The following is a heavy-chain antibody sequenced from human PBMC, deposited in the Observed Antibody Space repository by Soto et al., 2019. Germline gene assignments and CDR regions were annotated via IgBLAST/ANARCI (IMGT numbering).Heavy chain of an antibody. D-gene: IGHD2-8*01. CDR2: ISSVGTIV. Sequence: PVGSLRLSCAASGFTFSDFYMSWIRQAPGQGLEWISYISSVGTIVYYADSMRGRFTISRDNAENSLFLQMDSLRAEDTAVYYCARGARTFLDLWGQGTLVTVS. J-gene: IGHJ4*02. V-gene: IGHV3-11*01. CDR1: GFTFSDFY. CDR3: ARGARTFLDL.